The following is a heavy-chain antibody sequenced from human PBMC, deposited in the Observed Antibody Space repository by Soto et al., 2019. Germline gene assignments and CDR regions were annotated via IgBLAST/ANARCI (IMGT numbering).Heavy chain of an antibody. Sequence: ESGGGLVQPGGSLRLSCVASGFTYSYYWMSWVRQAPGRGLEWVARIKFDGSEIQYADSAKGRFTISRDNAENSLNLQMRSLRDGDTAVYSCARNSGYGSASSANHYFDYWGQGSLVTVSS. J-gene: IGHJ4*02. V-gene: IGHV3-7*01. CDR1: GFTYSYYW. CDR3: ARNSGYGSASSANHYFDY. D-gene: IGHD3-10*01. CDR2: IKFDGSEI.